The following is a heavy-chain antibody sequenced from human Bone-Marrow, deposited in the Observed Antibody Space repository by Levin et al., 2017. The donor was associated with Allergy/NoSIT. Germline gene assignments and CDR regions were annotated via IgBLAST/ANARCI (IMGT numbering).Heavy chain of an antibody. J-gene: IGHJ6*02. CDR1: GFTFSSYG. CDR2: ISYDGSNK. D-gene: IGHD3-3*01. V-gene: IGHV3-30*18. CDR3: AKDGPLGIFGVVPRYYYYGMDV. Sequence: GGSLRLSCAASGFTFSSYGIHWVRQAPGKGLEWVAVISYDGSNKYYADSVKGRFTISRDNSKNTLYLQMNSLRAEDTAVYYCAKDGPLGIFGVVPRYYYYGMDVWGQGTTVTVSS.